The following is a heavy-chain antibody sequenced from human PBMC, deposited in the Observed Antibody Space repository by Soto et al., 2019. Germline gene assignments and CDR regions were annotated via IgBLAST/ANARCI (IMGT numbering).Heavy chain of an antibody. CDR2: MNTNSGNT. CDR1: GYTFTSYD. Sequence: QVQLVQSGAEVKKPGASVKVSCKASGYTFTSYDINWVRQATGQGLEWMGWMNTNSGNTGYAQKFQGRVTMTRNTSIRTAYMELRSLRSEDTAVYYCSRRAVADLGDDFDIWGQGTMVTVSS. CDR3: SRRAVADLGDDFDI. J-gene: IGHJ3*02. V-gene: IGHV1-8*01. D-gene: IGHD6-19*01.